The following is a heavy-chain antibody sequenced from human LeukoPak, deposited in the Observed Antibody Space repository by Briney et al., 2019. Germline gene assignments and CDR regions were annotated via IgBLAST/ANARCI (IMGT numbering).Heavy chain of an antibody. CDR2: IKDDGSLK. Sequence: PGGSLRLSCAASGFTFSNSGMIWVRQAPGKGLEWVANIKDDGSLKYYVDSVKGRFTISRDNAKNSLYLQMNSLRVEDRAVYYCARGRGWLDSWGQGTLVTVFS. CDR3: ARGRGWLDS. V-gene: IGHV3-7*03. J-gene: IGHJ5*01. CDR1: GFTFSNSG.